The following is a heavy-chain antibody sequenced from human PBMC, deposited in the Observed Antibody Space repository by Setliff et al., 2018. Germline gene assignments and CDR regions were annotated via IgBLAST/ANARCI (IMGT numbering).Heavy chain of an antibody. J-gene: IGHJ5*02. CDR3: AREVAGTYHYFDP. V-gene: IGHV4-30-4*08. D-gene: IGHD6-19*01. CDR1: GGSIDSGDYY. Sequence: SETLSLTCTVSGGSIDSGDYYWNWIRQPPGKGLEWIGYIYFSGSTYYNPSLKRRVTLSLDTSKNQFSLKLNSVTAADTALYFCAREVAGTYHYFDPWGQGTLVTVSS. CDR2: IYFSGST.